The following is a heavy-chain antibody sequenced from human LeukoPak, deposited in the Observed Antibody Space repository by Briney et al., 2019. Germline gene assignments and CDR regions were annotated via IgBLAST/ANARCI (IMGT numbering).Heavy chain of an antibody. Sequence: SVKVSCKASGGTFSSYAISWVRQAPGQGLEWMGGIIPIFGTANYAQKFQGRVTITADESTSTAYMELSSLRSEDTAVHYCARDPLPNYYDSSGYLDYWGQGTLVTVSS. CDR3: ARDPLPNYYDSSGYLDY. D-gene: IGHD3-22*01. CDR2: IIPIFGTA. J-gene: IGHJ4*02. CDR1: GGTFSSYA. V-gene: IGHV1-69*13.